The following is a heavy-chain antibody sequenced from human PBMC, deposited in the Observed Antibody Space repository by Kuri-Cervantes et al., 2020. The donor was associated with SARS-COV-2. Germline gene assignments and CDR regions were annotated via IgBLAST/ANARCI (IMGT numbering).Heavy chain of an antibody. J-gene: IGHJ6*02. CDR1: GYTFSGYY. CDR3: ATGMVRGVIQSYYYGMDV. V-gene: IGHV1-2*04. Sequence: ASVKVSCKASGYTFSGYYIYWVRQVPGQGLEWMGWISPNSGGTNYAQKFQGWVTMTRDTSISTAYMELSRLRSDDTAVYYCATGMVRGVIQSYYYGMDVWGQGTTVTVSS. CDR2: ISPNSGGT. D-gene: IGHD3-10*01.